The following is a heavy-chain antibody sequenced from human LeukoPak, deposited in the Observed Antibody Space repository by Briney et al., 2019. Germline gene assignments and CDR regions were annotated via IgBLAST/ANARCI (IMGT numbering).Heavy chain of an antibody. CDR2: TYYSGST. Sequence: SETLSLTCTVSSGSLSSYYWSWIRQPPGKGIEWIGYTYYSGSTNCSPSLKSRVTISVDTSKNQFCLKLSSVTAADTAVYYCARSYYYDSSGYYYDYYMDVWGKGTTVTISS. CDR1: SGSLSSYY. D-gene: IGHD3-22*01. CDR3: ARSYYYDSSGYYYDYYMDV. V-gene: IGHV4-59*01. J-gene: IGHJ6*03.